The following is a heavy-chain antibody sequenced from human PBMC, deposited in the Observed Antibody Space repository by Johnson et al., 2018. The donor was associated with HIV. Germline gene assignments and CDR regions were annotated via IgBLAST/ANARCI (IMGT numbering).Heavy chain of an antibody. J-gene: IGHJ3*02. CDR3: AREGLIVGATLGAFDI. CDR2: ISYDGSNK. Sequence: QVQLVESGGGLVQPGGSLRLSCAASGFTFSSYGMHWVRQAPGKGLEWVAVISYDGSNKYYADSVKGRFTISRDNSKNTLYIQMHSLRAEDKAVYYWAREGLIVGATLGAFDIWGQGTMVTVSS. V-gene: IGHV3-30*03. CDR1: GFTFSSYG. D-gene: IGHD1-26*01.